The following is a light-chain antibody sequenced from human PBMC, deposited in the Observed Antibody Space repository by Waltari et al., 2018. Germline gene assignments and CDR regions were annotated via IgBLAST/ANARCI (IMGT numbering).Light chain of an antibody. CDR1: GPNIGDTY. V-gene: IGLV1-47*01. Sequence: QSVLTQPPSASGTPGQRVTISCSGCGPNIGDTYVYWYHQLPGMAPKLLIYRDDERPSGVPDRFSGSKSGTSASLAISGLRSEDAGDYYCAAWDDSLSGRVFGGGTKLTVL. CDR2: RDD. CDR3: AAWDDSLSGRV. J-gene: IGLJ3*02.